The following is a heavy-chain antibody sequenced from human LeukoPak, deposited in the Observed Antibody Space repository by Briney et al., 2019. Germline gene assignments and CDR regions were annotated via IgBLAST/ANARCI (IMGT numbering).Heavy chain of an antibody. CDR1: GSTVSSNY. D-gene: IGHD3-3*01. J-gene: IGHJ6*02. Sequence: GESLKISCAASGSTVSSNYMTWVRQAPGKGLEWVSVIYSAGITYYADSVKGRFTISRDNSKNTLYLQMNSLRAEDTAVYYCARFLGRITISGVVPYGMDVWGQGTTVTVSS. CDR3: ARFLGRITISGVVPYGMDV. V-gene: IGHV3-53*01. CDR2: IYSAGIT.